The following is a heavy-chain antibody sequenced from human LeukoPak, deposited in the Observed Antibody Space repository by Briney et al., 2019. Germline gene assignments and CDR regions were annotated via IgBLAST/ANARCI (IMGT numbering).Heavy chain of an antibody. CDR2: ISSSGSTI. CDR1: GFTFSDYY. V-gene: IGHV3-11*01. Sequence: PGGSLRLSCAASGFTFSDYYMSWIRQAPGKGLEWVSYISSSGSTIYYADSVKGRFTISRDNAKNSLYLQMNSLRAEDTALYYCAKDIRQGESDYWGQGTLVTVSS. J-gene: IGHJ4*02. D-gene: IGHD1-26*01. CDR3: AKDIRQGESDY.